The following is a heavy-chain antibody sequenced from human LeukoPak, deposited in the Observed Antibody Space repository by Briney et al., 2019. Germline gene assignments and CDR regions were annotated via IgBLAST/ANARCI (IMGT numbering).Heavy chain of an antibody. D-gene: IGHD2-2*01. Sequence: SGTLSLTCTVSGGSISSSSYYWGWIRQPPGKGLEWIGSIYYSGSTYYNPSLKSRVTISVDTSKNQFSLKLSSVTAADTAVYYCARPHRRYCSSTSCYPLSYMDVWGKGTTVTVSS. CDR2: IYYSGST. V-gene: IGHV4-39*01. J-gene: IGHJ6*03. CDR3: ARPHRRYCSSTSCYPLSYMDV. CDR1: GGSISSSSYY.